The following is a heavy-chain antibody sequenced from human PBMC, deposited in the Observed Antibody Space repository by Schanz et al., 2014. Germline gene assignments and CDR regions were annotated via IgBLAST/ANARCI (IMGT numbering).Heavy chain of an antibody. D-gene: IGHD5-12*01. Sequence: QVQLVQSGAEVKKPGSPVKVSCKSSGGTFSRLTFSWVRQAPGQGLEWMGRVIPILGVTHYAQKFQGRVTITRDTSASTAYMELTSLRSEDTAVYFCARDLTVDTGYVVHYYYYGMDVWGQGTTVTVSS. CDR1: GGTFSRLT. CDR2: VIPILGVT. V-gene: IGHV1-69*08. J-gene: IGHJ6*02. CDR3: ARDLTVDTGYVVHYYYYGMDV.